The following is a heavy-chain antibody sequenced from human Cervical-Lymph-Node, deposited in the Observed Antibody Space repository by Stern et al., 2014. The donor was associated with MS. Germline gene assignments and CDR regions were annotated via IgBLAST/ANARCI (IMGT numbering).Heavy chain of an antibody. CDR2: IYEDDQK. CDR1: GFSLSTSGLG. V-gene: IGHV2-5*02. Sequence: ESGPALVKPTQTLTLTCTFSGFSLSTSGLGVGWIRQPPGEALEWLAYIYEDDQKRYSPSLKSRLTITKDTSKNQVVLTLTNVDPVDTATYYCAHLTAGPFDYWGQGTLVTVSS. CDR3: AHLTAGPFDY. J-gene: IGHJ4*02.